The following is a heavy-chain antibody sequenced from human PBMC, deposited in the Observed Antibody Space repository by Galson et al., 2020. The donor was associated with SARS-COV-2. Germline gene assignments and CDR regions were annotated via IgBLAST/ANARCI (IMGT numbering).Heavy chain of an antibody. Sequence: ETSETLSLTCTVSGGSISSYYWSWILQHPRKGLEWIGYIYYSGSTHYNPSRKSRFTLTVDTSKNQFSLKLSSVTAADSAVYYCAGDPGGYSACWGYYYYGMDDWGQGTTVTVSS. D-gene: IGHD6-13*01. CDR1: GGSISSYY. J-gene: IGHJ6*02. V-gene: IGHV4-59*12. CDR2: IYYSGST. CDR3: AGDPGGYSACWGYYYYGMDD.